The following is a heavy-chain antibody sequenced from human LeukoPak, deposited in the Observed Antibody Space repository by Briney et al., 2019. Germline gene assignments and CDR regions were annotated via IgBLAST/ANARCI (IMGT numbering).Heavy chain of an antibody. CDR1: GYTFTVYY. CDR2: INPNSSGT. Sequence: GASVKVSCTSSGYTFTVYYMHWVRQAPGPGLEWMGGINPNSSGTNYAQKFQVRVTMTRDTSISTAYMELSRLKSDDTAVYYCTRQHDYGDYPFGYWGQGTLVTVSS. CDR3: TRQHDYGDYPFGY. D-gene: IGHD4-17*01. V-gene: IGHV1-2*02. J-gene: IGHJ4*02.